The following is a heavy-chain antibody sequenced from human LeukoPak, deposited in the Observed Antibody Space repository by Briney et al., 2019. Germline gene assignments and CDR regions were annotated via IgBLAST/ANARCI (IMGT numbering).Heavy chain of an antibody. D-gene: IGHD3-16*01. Sequence: SQTLSLTCTVSGGSISSGDYYWSWIRQPPGRGLEWIGYIYYSGSTYYNPSLKSRVTTSVDTSKNQFSLKLSSVTAADTAVYYCARVLPVMITFGGVTSADAFDIWGQGTMVTVSS. CDR1: GGSISSGDYY. V-gene: IGHV4-30-4*01. CDR3: ARVLPVMITFGGVTSADAFDI. J-gene: IGHJ3*02. CDR2: IYYSGST.